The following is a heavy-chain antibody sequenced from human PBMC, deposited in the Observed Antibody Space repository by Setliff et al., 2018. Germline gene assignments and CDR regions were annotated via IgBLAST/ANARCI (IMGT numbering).Heavy chain of an antibody. CDR3: ARARGEQQLGHYYYYYGMDV. CDR2: IKQDGSEK. V-gene: IGHV3-7*01. Sequence: GESLKISCAASGYTSSSYAMTWVRQAPGKGLEWVANIKQDGSEKYYVDSVKGRFSISRDNAKNSLYLQMNSLRAEDTAVYYCARARGEQQLGHYYYYYGMDVWGQGTTVTVSS. J-gene: IGHJ6*02. CDR1: GYTSSSYA. D-gene: IGHD6-13*01.